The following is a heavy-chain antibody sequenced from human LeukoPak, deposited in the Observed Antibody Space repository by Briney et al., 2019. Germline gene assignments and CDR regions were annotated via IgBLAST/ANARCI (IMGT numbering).Heavy chain of an antibody. D-gene: IGHD4-17*01. CDR1: GFTFTNAW. CDR2: ITSKADGGTT. Sequence: GGSLRLSCAASGFTFTNAWMCWVRQAPGKGLEWVGRITSKADGGTTDFAAPVKDRFTISRADSKNTLYLQMNSLETEDTAVYYCTTSLFGDRYQNVLDVWGQGTTVTVSS. V-gene: IGHV3-15*01. J-gene: IGHJ6*02. CDR3: TTSLFGDRYQNVLDV.